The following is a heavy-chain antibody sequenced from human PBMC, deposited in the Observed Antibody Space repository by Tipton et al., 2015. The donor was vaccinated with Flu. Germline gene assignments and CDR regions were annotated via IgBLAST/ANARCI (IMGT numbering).Heavy chain of an antibody. CDR1: GGSVSSGSYY. V-gene: IGHV4-61*01. D-gene: IGHD2-21*01. J-gene: IGHJ6*02. CDR3: ASDQVSPHLTYGMDV. Sequence: TLSLTCTVSGGSVSSGSYYWSWIRQPPGKGLEWIGYIYYSGSTKYNPSLKSRVTISVDTYKNQFSLKLSSVTAADTAVYYCASDQVSPHLTYGMDVWGQGTTVTVSS. CDR2: IYYSGST.